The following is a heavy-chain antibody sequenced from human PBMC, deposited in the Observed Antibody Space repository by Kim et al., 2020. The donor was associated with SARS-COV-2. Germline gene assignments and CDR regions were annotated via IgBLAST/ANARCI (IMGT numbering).Heavy chain of an antibody. J-gene: IGHJ4*02. CDR1: GFTFSNYW. CDR3: VRDGAGSTPYDL. V-gene: IGHV3-74*01. Sequence: GGSLRLSCAASGFTFSNYWMNWVRQAPGMGLVGVSGIRGDGSETNYADSVKGRFTISRDNAKNTLYLQMNSLRGEDSAGYYCVRDGAGSTPYDLWGQGTL. CDR2: IRGDGSET. D-gene: IGHD2-15*01.